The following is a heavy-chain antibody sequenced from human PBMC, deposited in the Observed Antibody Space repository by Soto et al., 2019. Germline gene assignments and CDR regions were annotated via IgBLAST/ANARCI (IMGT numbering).Heavy chain of an antibody. CDR2: INHSGST. CDR3: ARRTIAAAGTRFDY. D-gene: IGHD6-13*01. J-gene: IGHJ4*02. Sequence: QVQLQQWGAGLLKPSETLSLTCAVYGGSFSGYYWSWIRQPPGKGLEWIGEINHSGSTNYNPSLKSRVTISVDTSKNQFSLKLISVTAADTAVYYCARRTIAAAGTRFDYWGQGTLVTVSS. CDR1: GGSFSGYY. V-gene: IGHV4-34*01.